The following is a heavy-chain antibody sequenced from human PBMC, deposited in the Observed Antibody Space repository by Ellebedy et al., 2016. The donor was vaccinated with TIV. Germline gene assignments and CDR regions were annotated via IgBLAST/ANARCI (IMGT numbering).Heavy chain of an antibody. CDR1: GFTFSNYA. Sequence: GESLKISXAASGFTFSNYAMTWVRQAPGKGLEWVSAITGIGTSTYYADSVKGRFTISRDNSKNTLSLQMNSLRADDPAIYYCAKPMGPGGRFDAFDIWGQGTLVTVSS. CDR3: AKPMGPGGRFDAFDI. J-gene: IGHJ3*02. CDR2: ITGIGTST. V-gene: IGHV3-23*01. D-gene: IGHD3-16*01.